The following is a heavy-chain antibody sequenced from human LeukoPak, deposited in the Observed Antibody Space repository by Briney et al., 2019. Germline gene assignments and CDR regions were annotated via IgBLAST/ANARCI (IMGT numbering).Heavy chain of an antibody. CDR2: ISSSGSYM. CDR3: AKHLVGARTFEY. Sequence: PGGSLRLSCAASGFTFSGYTLNWVRQAPGKGLEWVSSISSSGSYMYYADSVKGRFTISRDNSKNTLYLQLNSLRAEDTAEYYCAKHLVGARTFEYWGQGTLVTVSS. J-gene: IGHJ4*02. V-gene: IGHV3-21*04. D-gene: IGHD1-26*01. CDR1: GFTFSGYT.